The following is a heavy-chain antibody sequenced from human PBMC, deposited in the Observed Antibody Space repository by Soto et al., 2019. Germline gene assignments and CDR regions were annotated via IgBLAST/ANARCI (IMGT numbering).Heavy chain of an antibody. D-gene: IGHD2-2*01. V-gene: IGHV3-9*01. CDR3: AKDIASSNSAFDI. Sequence: PGGSLRLSCAASGVTFDDYAMHWVRLAPGKGLEWVSGISWNSGSIGYADSVKGRFTISRDNAKNSLYLQMNSLRAEDPALYYCAKDIASSNSAFDIWGQGTMVTVSS. CDR1: GVTFDDYA. CDR2: ISWNSGSI. J-gene: IGHJ3*02.